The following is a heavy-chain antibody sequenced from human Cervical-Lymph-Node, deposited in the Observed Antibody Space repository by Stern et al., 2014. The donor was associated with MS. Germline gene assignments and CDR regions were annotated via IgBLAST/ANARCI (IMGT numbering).Heavy chain of an antibody. V-gene: IGHV1-2*02. CDR3: ARDRYGDPFDY. J-gene: IGHJ4*02. D-gene: IGHD4-17*01. CDR1: GYTFRDYY. CDR2: INPNGGST. Sequence: QDQLVQSGAELKKPGASMKVSCKTSGYTFRDYYIQWVRQAPGQGLEYMGWINPNGGSTNYAQKFRGRVTMTSDTSINTAYLELNGLQSDDTAIYYCARDRYGDPFDYWGQGTLVTVSS.